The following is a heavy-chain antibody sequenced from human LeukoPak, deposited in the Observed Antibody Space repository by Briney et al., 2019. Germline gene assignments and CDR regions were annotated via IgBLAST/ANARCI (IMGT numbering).Heavy chain of an antibody. CDR1: GYTFTSYA. CDR3: ARRWGGTNWVDY. V-gene: IGHV1-3*01. D-gene: IGHD1-1*01. Sequence: GASVKVSCKASGYTFTSYAMHWVRQAPGQRLEWMGWINAGNGNTKYSQKFQGRVTIARDTPASTAYMELSSLRSEDTAVYYCARRWGGTNWVDYWGQGTLVTVSS. CDR2: INAGNGNT. J-gene: IGHJ4*02.